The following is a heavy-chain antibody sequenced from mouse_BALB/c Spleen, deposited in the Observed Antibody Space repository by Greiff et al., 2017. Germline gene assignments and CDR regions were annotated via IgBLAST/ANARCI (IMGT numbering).Heavy chain of an antibody. D-gene: IGHD4-1*01. J-gene: IGHJ4*01. CDR2: ISYSGST. CDR1: GDSITSGY. Sequence: EVQLQESGPSLVKPSQTLSLTCSVTGDSITSGYWNWIRKFPGNKLEYMGYISYSGSTYYNPSLKSRITITRDTSKNQYYLQLNTVTTEDTATYYCARYRTGTNAMDYWGQGTSVTVSS. CDR3: ARYRTGTNAMDY. V-gene: IGHV3-8*02.